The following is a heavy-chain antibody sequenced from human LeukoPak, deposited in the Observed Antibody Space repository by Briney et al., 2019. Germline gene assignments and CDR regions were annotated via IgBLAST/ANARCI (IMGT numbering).Heavy chain of an antibody. CDR3: ARAPGYYDSSGSAFDI. V-gene: IGHV4-34*01. CDR1: GGSFSGYY. D-gene: IGHD3-22*01. CDR2: INHSGST. Sequence: PSETLSLTCAVYGGSFSGYYWSWIRQPPGKGLEWIGEINHSGSTNYNPSLKRRVTISVDTSKDQFSLKLSSVTAADTAVYYCARAPGYYDSSGSAFDIWGQGTMVTVSS. J-gene: IGHJ3*02.